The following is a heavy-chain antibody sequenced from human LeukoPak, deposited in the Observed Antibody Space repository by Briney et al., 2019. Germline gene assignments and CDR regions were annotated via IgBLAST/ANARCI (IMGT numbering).Heavy chain of an antibody. CDR3: AKIRITYYDILTGYLFDY. D-gene: IGHD3-9*01. J-gene: IGHJ4*02. CDR1: GFTFSDYY. V-gene: IGHV3-11*01. CDR2: ISSSGRTI. Sequence: GGSLRLSCAASGFTFSDYYMSWIRQAPGKGLEWVSYISSSGRTIYYADSVKGRFSISRDNAKNSLYLQMNSLRAEDTAVYYCAKIRITYYDILTGYLFDYWGQGTLVTVSS.